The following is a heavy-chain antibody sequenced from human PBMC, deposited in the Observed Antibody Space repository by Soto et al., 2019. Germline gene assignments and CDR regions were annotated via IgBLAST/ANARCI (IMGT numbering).Heavy chain of an antibody. D-gene: IGHD2-21*02. Sequence: QVQLVESGGGLVKPGGSLRLSCAASGFTFSDSYMSWIRQAPGKGLEWISYISSGATTIYYADSVKGRFTISRDNAKNSLYLQMDSLRADDTAVYYCARDAFTMYTNLTVNWGQGTLVTVSS. CDR2: ISSGATTI. CDR1: GFTFSDSY. CDR3: ARDAFTMYTNLTVN. V-gene: IGHV3-11*01. J-gene: IGHJ4*02.